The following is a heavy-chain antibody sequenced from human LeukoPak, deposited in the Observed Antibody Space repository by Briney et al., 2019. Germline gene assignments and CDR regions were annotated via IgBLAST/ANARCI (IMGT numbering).Heavy chain of an antibody. CDR2: MNPNSGNT. J-gene: IGHJ4*02. V-gene: IGHV1-8*01. CDR3: DSNIYGRSGY. D-gene: IGHD2/OR15-2a*01. CDR1: GFTFTSYD. Sequence: ASVKVSCKASGFTFTSYDINWVRQTTGQGLEWMGWMNPNSGNTGYAQKFQGRVTMTRTTSISTAYMEMSNMTSDDTAVYYCDSNIYGRSGYWGQGTLVTVSS.